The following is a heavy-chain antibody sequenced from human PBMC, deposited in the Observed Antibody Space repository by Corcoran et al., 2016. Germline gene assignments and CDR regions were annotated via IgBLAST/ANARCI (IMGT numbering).Heavy chain of an antibody. Sequence: EVQLVESGGGLVQHGGSLRLSCAAPGFTFSNAWRSWVRQAPGNGLEWVGRIKSKTDGGTTDYAAPVKGRFTISRDDSKNTGYLKMDSLKTEDTAVYYCTTDLYYYDSSGYPVDYEGQGTLVTVSS. D-gene: IGHD3-22*01. CDR3: TTDLYYYDSSGYPVDY. J-gene: IGHJ4*02. CDR2: IKSKTDGGTT. V-gene: IGHV3-15*01. CDR1: GFTFSNAW.